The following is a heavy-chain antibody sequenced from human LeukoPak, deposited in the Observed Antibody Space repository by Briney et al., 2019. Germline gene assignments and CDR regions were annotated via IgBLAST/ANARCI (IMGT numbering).Heavy chain of an antibody. CDR1: GYTFSNYA. CDR3: TRGSDSYYYYSMDV. J-gene: IGHJ6*03. CDR2: IIPILRTP. Sequence: ASVKVSCKASGYTFSNYAINWVRQAPGQGLEWMGVIIPILRTPSYAEKFQGRVTITTDESTSTAHMELSGLRSEDTAVYYCTRGSDSYYYYSMDVWGRGATVIVSS. V-gene: IGHV1-69*05.